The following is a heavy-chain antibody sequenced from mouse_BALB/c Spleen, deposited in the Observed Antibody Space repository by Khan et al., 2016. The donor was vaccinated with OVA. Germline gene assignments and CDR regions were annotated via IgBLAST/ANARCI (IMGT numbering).Heavy chain of an antibody. CDR1: GFNIKDCY. CDR3: ARDGYSPWFAY. Sequence: VQLQQSGAELVRPGALVKLSCKASGFNIKDCYMHWVKQRPEQGLVWIGRIDPENGNTIYDPRLQGKASITSDTSSNTAHLQLSSLTSEDTAVYYCARDGYSPWFAYWGQGTLVTVSA. V-gene: IGHV14-1*02. CDR2: IDPENGNT. J-gene: IGHJ3*01. D-gene: IGHD2-3*01.